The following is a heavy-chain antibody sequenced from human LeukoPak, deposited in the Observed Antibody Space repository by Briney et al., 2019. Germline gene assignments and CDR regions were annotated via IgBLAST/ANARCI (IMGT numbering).Heavy chain of an antibody. V-gene: IGHV4-4*02. CDR1: GGSISSSNW. J-gene: IGHJ3*02. CDR3: ARDPKPQVRGNAFDI. CDR2: IYHSGST. Sequence: SETLSLTCAVSGGSISSSNWWSWVRQPPGKGLEWIGEIYHSGSTNYNPPLKSRVTISVDKSKNQFSLKLSSVTAADTAVYYCARDPKPQVRGNAFDIWGQGTMVTVSS. D-gene: IGHD2-21*01.